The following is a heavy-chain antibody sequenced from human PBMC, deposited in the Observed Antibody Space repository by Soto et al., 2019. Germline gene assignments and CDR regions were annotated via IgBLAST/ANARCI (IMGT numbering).Heavy chain of an antibody. CDR2: IHYSGST. V-gene: IGHV4-59*08. D-gene: IGHD6-6*01. Sequence: PSETLSLTCTVSGGSISTYYWSWIRQPPGEGLEWIGHIHYSGSTNYNPSLKSRVTILVDTSKNQFSLNLTSVTAADTAVYYCARQHSSSFRFRYYYYYMDVWGKGTTVTVSS. J-gene: IGHJ6*03. CDR3: ARQHSSSFRFRYYYYYMDV. CDR1: GGSISTYY.